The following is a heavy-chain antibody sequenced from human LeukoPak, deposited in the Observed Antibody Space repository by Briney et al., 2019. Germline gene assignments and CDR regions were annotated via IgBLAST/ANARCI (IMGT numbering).Heavy chain of an antibody. J-gene: IGHJ4*02. Sequence: SVKVSCKASGGTFSSYAISWVRQAPGQGLEWMGGIIPIFGTANYAQKFQGRVTITADESTSTAYMELSSLRSEDTAVYYCARDRRVGFGELPTDYWGQGTLVTVSS. CDR2: IIPIFGTA. CDR1: GGTFSSYA. V-gene: IGHV1-69*13. D-gene: IGHD3-10*01. CDR3: ARDRRVGFGELPTDY.